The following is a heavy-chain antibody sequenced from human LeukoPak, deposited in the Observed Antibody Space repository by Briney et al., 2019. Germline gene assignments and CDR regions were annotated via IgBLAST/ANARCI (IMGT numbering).Heavy chain of an antibody. CDR3: AREPRLAGEVSAYFDS. V-gene: IGHV4-59*01. J-gene: IGHJ4*02. CDR1: GGSISNYY. Sequence: MASETLSLTCTVSGGSISNYYWSWIRQPPGKGLEWIGYIYYSGSSKYDPSLKSRVTISLDTSKKQFSLRLSSVTAADTAVYYCAREPRLAGEVSAYFDSWGQGTLVTVSS. D-gene: IGHD6-19*01. CDR2: IYYSGSS.